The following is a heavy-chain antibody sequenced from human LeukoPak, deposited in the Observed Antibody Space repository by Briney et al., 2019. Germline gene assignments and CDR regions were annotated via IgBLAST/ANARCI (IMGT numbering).Heavy chain of an antibody. J-gene: IGHJ4*02. CDR3: ARGIFGEGTYFNVCDY. CDR1: GFTFSSYA. CDR2: ISYDGSNK. D-gene: IGHD3-10*01. V-gene: IGHV3-30-3*01. Sequence: GGSLRLSCAASGFTFSSYAMHWVRQAPGKGLEWVAVISYDGSNKYYADSVKGRFTISRDNSRNTLYLQMDSLRAEDTAIYYCARGIFGEGTYFNVCDYWGQGTLVTVSS.